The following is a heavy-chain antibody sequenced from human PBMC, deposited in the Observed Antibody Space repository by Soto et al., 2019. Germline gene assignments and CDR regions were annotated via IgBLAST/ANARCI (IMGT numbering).Heavy chain of an antibody. Sequence: QVQLVESGGGLVKPGGSLRIACTASGFTFSDHFMSWIRQAPGKGLEWISYISRSGATTYYAESVKGRFTVSRDNANNSLYLQLSSLRAEDTAVYFCARDHVVTVSGVNTKGWFFDYWSQGTLVTVSS. V-gene: IGHV3-11*01. J-gene: IGHJ4*01. CDR2: ISRSGATT. CDR3: ARDHVVTVSGVNTKGWFFDY. CDR1: GFTFSDHF. D-gene: IGHD3-3*01.